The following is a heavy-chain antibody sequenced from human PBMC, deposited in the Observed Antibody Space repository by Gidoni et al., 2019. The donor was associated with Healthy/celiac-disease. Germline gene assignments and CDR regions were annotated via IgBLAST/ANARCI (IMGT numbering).Heavy chain of an antibody. D-gene: IGHD3-16*01. CDR1: GFTVSSNY. J-gene: IGHJ6*02. CDR2: IYSVGST. Sequence: EVQLVESGGGLIQPGGSLSLSCAASGFTVSSNYMTWFGQAPGKGLAWVSVIYSVGSTYYADSVKGRFTISRDNSKNTLYLQMNSLRAVYTAVYYCARAPVYYDYVWGRDYYGMDVWGQGTTVTVSS. CDR3: ARAPVYYDYVWGRDYYGMDV. V-gene: IGHV3-53*01.